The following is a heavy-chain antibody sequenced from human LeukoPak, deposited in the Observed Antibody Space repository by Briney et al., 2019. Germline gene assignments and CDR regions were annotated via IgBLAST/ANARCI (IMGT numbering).Heavy chain of an antibody. CDR2: IDHSESS. Sequence: SETLSLTCAVYGGSFSGFQWSWIRQSPGKGLEGIGEIDHSESSSYNPSLKNRVTISVDTSKNQFSLKLTSVTAPATAVYYCARVFRAGGFGAFDIWGQGTMVTVSS. CDR3: ARVFRAGGFGAFDI. D-gene: IGHD3-10*01. V-gene: IGHV4-34*01. CDR1: GGSFSGFQ. J-gene: IGHJ3*02.